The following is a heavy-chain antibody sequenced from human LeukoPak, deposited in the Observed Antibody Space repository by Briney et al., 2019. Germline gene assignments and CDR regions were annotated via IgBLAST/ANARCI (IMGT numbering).Heavy chain of an antibody. V-gene: IGHV3-30*02. CDR1: GFTFSNYG. CDR3: ARAFRYCSGGTCYHHDAFDI. J-gene: IGHJ3*02. D-gene: IGHD2-15*01. Sequence: GGSLRLSCAASGFTFSNYGMHWVRQAPGKGLEWVAFIRYGGSNIHYADSVKGRFTISRDNSKNTLYLQMNSLRAEDTAIYYCARAFRYCSGGTCYHHDAFDIWGQGTMVTVSS. CDR2: IRYGGSNI.